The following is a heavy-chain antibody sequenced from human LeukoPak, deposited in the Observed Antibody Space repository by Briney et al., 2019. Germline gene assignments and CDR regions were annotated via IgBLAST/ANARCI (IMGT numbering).Heavy chain of an antibody. CDR3: GKNKGSYQYNYYGMEV. V-gene: IGHV3-30*18. CDR1: GFTFSTYG. J-gene: IGHJ6*02. D-gene: IGHD3-10*01. Sequence: GGSLRLSCAASGFTFSTYGMNWVRQAPGKGLEWVAALSYDGYNDHYADSVRGRFTISRDNSKNTLFLQMNNLRVEDTAMYYWGKNKGSYQYNYYGMEVWGQGTTVSVSS. CDR2: LSYDGYND.